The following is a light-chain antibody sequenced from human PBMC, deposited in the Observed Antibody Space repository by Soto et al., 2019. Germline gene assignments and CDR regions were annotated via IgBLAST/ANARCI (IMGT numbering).Light chain of an antibody. CDR1: SSDVGRYNY. V-gene: IGLV2-8*01. J-gene: IGLJ1*01. CDR3: SSYAGTPFV. CDR2: EVN. Sequence: QSALAQPPSASGSPGQSVTISCTGTSSDVGRYNYVSWYQQHPGKAPKLMISEVNKRASGVPDRFSGSKSGNTASLTVSWLQAEDEADYYCSSYAGTPFVFGTGTKVTVL.